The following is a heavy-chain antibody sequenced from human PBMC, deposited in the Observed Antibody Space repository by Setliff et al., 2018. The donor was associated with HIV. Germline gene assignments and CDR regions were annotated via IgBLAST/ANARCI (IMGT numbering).Heavy chain of an antibody. V-gene: IGHV1-2*02. CDR2: INPDSGAT. CDR3: AKCSEMLGTPATSSGYYCGWFDP. D-gene: IGHD3-22*01. Sequence: ASVKVSCKPSGYTFTGFYIHWVRQAPGQGLEWMGWINPDSGATKYAQKFQGRVTMTRDTSVTTAYLEVNSLRSDDTAVYYCAKCSEMLGTPATSSGYYCGWFDPWGQGTLVTVSS. CDR1: GYTFTGFY. J-gene: IGHJ5*02.